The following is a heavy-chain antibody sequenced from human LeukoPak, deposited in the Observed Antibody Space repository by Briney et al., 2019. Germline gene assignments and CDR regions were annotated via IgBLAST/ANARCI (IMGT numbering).Heavy chain of an antibody. Sequence: PGGSLRLSCAASGFTFSSYAMNWVRQAPGKGLEWVSSISSSSSYIYYADSVKGRFTISRDNAKNSLYLQMNSLRAEDTAVYYCARGHRTITGTTSVVYWGQGTLVTVSS. D-gene: IGHD1-7*01. CDR1: GFTFSSYA. V-gene: IGHV3-21*01. CDR2: ISSSSSYI. CDR3: ARGHRTITGTTSVVY. J-gene: IGHJ4*02.